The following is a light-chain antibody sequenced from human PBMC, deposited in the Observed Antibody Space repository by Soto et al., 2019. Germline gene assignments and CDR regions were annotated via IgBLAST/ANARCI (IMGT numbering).Light chain of an antibody. V-gene: IGKV1-5*01. J-gene: IGKJ3*01. CDR2: DAS. CDR3: QQYNSYSEFT. Sequence: DIQMTQSPSTLSASVGDRVTITCRASQSISSWLAWYQQKPGKAPKLLIYDASSLESGVPSRFSDSGSGTEFTLTISSLQPDDFATYYCQQYNSYSEFTFGPGTKVDIK. CDR1: QSISSW.